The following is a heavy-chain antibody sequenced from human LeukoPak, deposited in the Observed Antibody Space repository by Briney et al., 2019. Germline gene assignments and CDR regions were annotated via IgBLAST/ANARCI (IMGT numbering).Heavy chain of an antibody. J-gene: IGHJ4*02. CDR2: IIPIFGTA. V-gene: IGHV1-69*01. Sequence: ASVKVSCKASGGTFSSYAISWVRQAPGQGLEWMGGIIPIFGTANYAQKFQGRVTITADESTSTAYMELSSLRSEDTAVYYCARSYYYGSGSYYSGGSSQPNFDYWGQGTRVTVSS. D-gene: IGHD3-10*01. CDR3: ARSYYYGSGSYYSGGSSQPNFDY. CDR1: GGTFSSYA.